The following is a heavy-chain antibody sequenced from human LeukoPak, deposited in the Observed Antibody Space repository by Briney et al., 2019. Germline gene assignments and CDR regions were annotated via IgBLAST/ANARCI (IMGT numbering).Heavy chain of an antibody. V-gene: IGHV1-46*01. J-gene: IGHJ6*02. CDR2: INPSGGST. D-gene: IGHD2-21*01. Sequence: ASVKVSCKASGYTFTSHYMHWVRQAPGQGLEWMGIINPSGGSTSYAQKFQGRVTMTRDTSTSTVYMELSSLRSEDTAVYYCARAGEAHDGMDVWGQGTTVTVSS. CDR1: GYTFTSHY. CDR3: ARAGEAHDGMDV.